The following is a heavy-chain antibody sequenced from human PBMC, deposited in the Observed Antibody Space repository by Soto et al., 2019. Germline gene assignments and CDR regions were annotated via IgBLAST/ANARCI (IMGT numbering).Heavy chain of an antibody. D-gene: IGHD4-17*01. CDR1: GFTFSSYS. Sequence: GGSLRLSCAASGFTFSSYSMNWVRQAPGKGLEWVSYISSGSITIYYADSVKGRFIISRDNAKNSLYLQLNSLRDEDTAVYDCARDLGYGDYVDCWGQGTLVTVSS. J-gene: IGHJ4*02. V-gene: IGHV3-48*02. CDR2: ISSGSITI. CDR3: ARDLGYGDYVDC.